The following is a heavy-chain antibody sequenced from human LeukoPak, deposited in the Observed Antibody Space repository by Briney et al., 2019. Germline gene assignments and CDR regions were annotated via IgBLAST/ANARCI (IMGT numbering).Heavy chain of an antibody. J-gene: IGHJ3*02. V-gene: IGHV3-9*01. D-gene: IGHD2-21*01. CDR2: ISWNSGSI. CDR3: AKDMGGIVVVQGGAFDI. Sequence: GGSLRLSCAASGFTFDDYAMHWVRHAPGKGLEWVSGISWNSGSIGYADSVKGRFTISRDNAKNSLYLQMNSLRAEDTALYYCAKDMGGIVVVQGGAFDIWGQGTMVTVSS. CDR1: GFTFDDYA.